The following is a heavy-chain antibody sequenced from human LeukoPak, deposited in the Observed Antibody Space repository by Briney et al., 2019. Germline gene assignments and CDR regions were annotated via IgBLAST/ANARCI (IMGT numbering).Heavy chain of an antibody. D-gene: IGHD5-18*01. J-gene: IGHJ4*02. CDR3: AAGPVDNSYDNY. V-gene: IGHV3-74*01. Sequence: PGGSLRLSCAASGFTFTNYWMHWVRHARGKGLVWVSRVNSDGSGTSYSASVKGRFTIFRDNAKNTLYLQMSSLRVEDTAVYYCAAGPVDNSYDNYWGQGTLVTVSS. CDR2: VNSDGSGT. CDR1: GFTFTNYW.